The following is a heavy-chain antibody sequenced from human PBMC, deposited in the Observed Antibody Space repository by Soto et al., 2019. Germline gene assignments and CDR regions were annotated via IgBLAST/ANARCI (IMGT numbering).Heavy chain of an antibody. V-gene: IGHV4-34*01. D-gene: IGHD1-7*01. J-gene: IGHJ3*02. Sequence: ETLSLTCAVYGGSFSGYYWSWIRQPPGKGLEWIGEINHSGSTNYNPSLKSRVTISVDTSKNQFSPKLSSVTAADTAVYYCARLETGTTAFDIWGQGTMVTVSS. CDR2: INHSGST. CDR3: ARLETGTTAFDI. CDR1: GGSFSGYY.